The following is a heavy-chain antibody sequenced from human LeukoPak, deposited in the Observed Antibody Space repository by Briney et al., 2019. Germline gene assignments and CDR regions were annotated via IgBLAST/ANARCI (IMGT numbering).Heavy chain of an antibody. V-gene: IGHV4-59*01. CDR1: GGSISSFY. CDR2: MSYSGTT. CDR3: ARDPTSSWAPDNWFDP. Sequence: SETLSLTCTVSGGSISSFYWSWIRQPPGKGLEWIGYMSYSGTTKYNPSLKSRLTISMDTSKNQFSLKLSSVTAADTAVYYCARDPTSSWAPDNWFDPWGQGTLVTVSS. D-gene: IGHD6-13*01. J-gene: IGHJ5*02.